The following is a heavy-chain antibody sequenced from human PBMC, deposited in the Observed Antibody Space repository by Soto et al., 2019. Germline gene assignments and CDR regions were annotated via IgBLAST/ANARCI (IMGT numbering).Heavy chain of an antibody. CDR3: ARLLQSNYYYYGMDV. CDR2: ISYDGSNK. D-gene: IGHD2-15*01. Sequence: GGSLRLSCAASGFTFSSYAMHWVRQAPGKGLEWVAVISYDGSNKYYADSVKGRFTISRDNSKNTLYLQMNSLRAEDTAVYYCARLLQSNYYYYGMDVWGQGTTVTVSS. CDR1: GFTFSSYA. J-gene: IGHJ6*02. V-gene: IGHV3-30-3*01.